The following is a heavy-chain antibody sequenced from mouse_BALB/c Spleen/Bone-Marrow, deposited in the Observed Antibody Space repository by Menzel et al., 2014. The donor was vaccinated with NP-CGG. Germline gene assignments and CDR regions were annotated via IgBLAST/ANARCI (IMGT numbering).Heavy chain of an antibody. D-gene: IGHD2-4*01. Sequence: EVKLEESGPGLVKPSQSLSLTCSVTGYSITSGYYWNWIRQFPGNKPEWMGYISYDGSNNYNPSLKNRISITRDTSKNQFFLKLNSVTTEDTATYYCARGYDYDYAMDYWGQGTSVTVSS. CDR2: ISYDGSN. CDR3: ARGYDYDYAMDY. CDR1: GYSITSGYY. V-gene: IGHV3-6*02. J-gene: IGHJ4*01.